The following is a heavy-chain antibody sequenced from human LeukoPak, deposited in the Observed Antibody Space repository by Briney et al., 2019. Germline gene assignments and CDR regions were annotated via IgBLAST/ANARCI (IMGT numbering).Heavy chain of an antibody. D-gene: IGHD6-6*01. CDR3: ARIGYSSSSLDY. Sequence: PGGSLRLSCAASGFTFSSYWMHWVRQAPGRGLEWVANIEQDGNTKYYLDSVKGRFTISRDNAKNLVYLQMNSLRVEDTAVYYCARIGYSSSSLDYWGQGTLVTVSS. V-gene: IGHV3-7*01. J-gene: IGHJ4*02. CDR2: IEQDGNTK. CDR1: GFTFSSYW.